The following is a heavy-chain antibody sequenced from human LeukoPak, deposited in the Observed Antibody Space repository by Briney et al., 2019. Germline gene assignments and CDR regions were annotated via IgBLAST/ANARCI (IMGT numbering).Heavy chain of an antibody. V-gene: IGHV3-15*01. CDR3: TTDHDILTGYYDY. CDR1: GFTFSNAW. J-gene: IGHJ4*02. D-gene: IGHD3-9*01. Sequence: TGGSLRLSCAASGFTFSNAWMSWVRQAPGKGLEWVGRIKSKTDGGTTDYAAPVKGRFTISRDDSKNTLYLQMNSLRTEDTAVYYCTTDHDILTGYYDYWGQGTLVTVSS. CDR2: IKSKTDGGTT.